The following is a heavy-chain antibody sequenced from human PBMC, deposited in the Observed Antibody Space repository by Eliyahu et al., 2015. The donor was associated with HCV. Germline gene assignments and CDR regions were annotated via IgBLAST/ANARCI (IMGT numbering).Heavy chain of an antibody. CDR1: GYTFTSYG. V-gene: IGHV1-18*01. CDR2: ISAYNGNT. Sequence: QVQLVQSGAEVKKPXAXXXVSCXASGYTFTSYGXSWVRQAPGQGLEWMGWISAYNGNTNYAQKLQGRVTMTTDTSTSTAYMELRSLRSDDTAVYYCARFLPRRPNWFDPWGQGTLVTASS. J-gene: IGHJ5*02. CDR3: ARFLPRRPNWFDP.